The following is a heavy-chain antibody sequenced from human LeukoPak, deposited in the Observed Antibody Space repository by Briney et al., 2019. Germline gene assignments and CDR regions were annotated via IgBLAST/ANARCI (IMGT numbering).Heavy chain of an antibody. Sequence: SETLSLTCAVYGGSFSGYYWSWLRQPPGKGLEWIGYIYYSGSTNYNPSLKSRVSISLDPSKDQFSLRLNSVTAADTAVYYCARDVGFELKHLRDYYGMDVWGQGTTVIVSS. CDR1: GGSFSGYY. CDR2: IYYSGST. V-gene: IGHV4-59*01. J-gene: IGHJ6*02. D-gene: IGHD1/OR15-1a*01. CDR3: ARDVGFELKHLRDYYGMDV.